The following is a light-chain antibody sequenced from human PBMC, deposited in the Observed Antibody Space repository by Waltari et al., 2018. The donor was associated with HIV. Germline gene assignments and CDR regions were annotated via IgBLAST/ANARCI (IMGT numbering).Light chain of an antibody. CDR1: QRVSSN. CDR3: QQYNNWPLT. V-gene: IGKV3D-15*01. CDR2: GAS. J-gene: IGKJ4*01. Sequence: EIVMTQSPATLSVSPGERATLSCRASQRVSSNLAWYQQKPGQAPRLLIYGASTRATGIPARFSGSGSGTEFTLTISSLQSEYFAVYYCQQYNNWPLTFGGGTKVEIK.